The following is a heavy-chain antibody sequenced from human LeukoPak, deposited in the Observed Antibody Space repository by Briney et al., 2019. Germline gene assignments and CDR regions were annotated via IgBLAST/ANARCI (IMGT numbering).Heavy chain of an antibody. Sequence: GGSLRLSCAASGFTFSNYRMTWVRQAPGKGLEWVAHINQDGSEEHYMDSVKARFTISRDNAKNSLSLQMNSLRAEDTAVYYCVRDGGVSGYDLLDYWGQGTLVTVSS. CDR3: VRDGGVSGYDLLDY. CDR1: GFTFSNYR. D-gene: IGHD5-12*01. J-gene: IGHJ4*02. CDR2: INQDGSEE. V-gene: IGHV3-7*01.